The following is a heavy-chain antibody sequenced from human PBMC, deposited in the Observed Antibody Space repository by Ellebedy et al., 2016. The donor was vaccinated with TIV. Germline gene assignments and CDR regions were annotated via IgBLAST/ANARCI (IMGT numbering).Heavy chain of an antibody. CDR1: GFTFTIYA. Sequence: GESLKLSCSASGFTFTIYAMHWVRQAPGKGLEYVSAITGDGGSTYYADSVKGRFTISRDNSKHTLYLQMTSLSAEDTAVYYCVKAWGDWGQGTLVTVSS. V-gene: IGHV3-64D*06. CDR2: ITGDGGST. D-gene: IGHD3-16*01. J-gene: IGHJ4*02. CDR3: VKAWGD.